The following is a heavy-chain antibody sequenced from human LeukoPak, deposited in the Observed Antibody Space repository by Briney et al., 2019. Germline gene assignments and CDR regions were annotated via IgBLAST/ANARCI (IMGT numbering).Heavy chain of an antibody. CDR2: IYYSGST. D-gene: IGHD3-3*01. CDR3: ARGLEWLLYFDY. J-gene: IGHJ4*02. Sequence: KASETLSLTCTVSGGSISSYYWSWIRQPPGKGLEWIGYIYYSGSTNYNPSLKSRVTISVDTSKNQFSLKLSSVTAADTAAYYCARGLEWLLYFDYWGQGTLVTVSS. CDR1: GGSISSYY. V-gene: IGHV4-59*01.